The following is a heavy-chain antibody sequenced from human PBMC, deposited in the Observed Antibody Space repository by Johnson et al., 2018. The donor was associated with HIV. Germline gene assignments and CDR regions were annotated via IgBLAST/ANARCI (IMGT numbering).Heavy chain of an antibody. V-gene: IGHV3-30*02. CDR2: IRYDGSNK. J-gene: IGHJ3*02. CDR3: TGRDLLRAFDI. CDR1: GFTFSSYG. Sequence: QMQLVESGGGVVQPGGSLRLSCAASGFTFSSYGMHWVRQAPGKGLEWVSFIRYDGSNKYYADSVKGRFTISRDNSKNTLYLQMNSLRAEDTAVYYCTGRDLLRAFDIWGQGTMVTVSS. D-gene: IGHD2-15*01.